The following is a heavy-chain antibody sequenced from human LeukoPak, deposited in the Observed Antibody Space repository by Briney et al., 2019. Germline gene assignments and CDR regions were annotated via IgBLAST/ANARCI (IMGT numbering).Heavy chain of an antibody. V-gene: IGHV3-30*18. J-gene: IGHJ6*02. CDR1: GFTFGSYG. CDR3: ANVGSIAAAGRHYYGMDV. D-gene: IGHD6-13*01. CDR2: ISYDGSNK. Sequence: GGSLRLSCAASGFTFGSYGMHWVRQAPGKGLEWVAVISYDGSNKYYADSVKGRFTISRDNSKNTLYLQMNSLRAEDTAVYYCANVGSIAAAGRHYYGMDVWGQGTTVTVSS.